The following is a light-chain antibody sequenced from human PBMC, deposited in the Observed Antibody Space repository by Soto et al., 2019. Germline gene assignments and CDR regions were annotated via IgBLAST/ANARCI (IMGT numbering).Light chain of an antibody. CDR3: QHYGGMWA. Sequence: DIQMTKSPSTLSASVGDRVTITCRASQSITNRLAWYQQKRGKAPRVVIYDASSLESGVPSRFSGSGFGTEFILTINSLQPDDFATYCCQHYGGMWAFGQGTKVEVK. CDR2: DAS. V-gene: IGKV1-5*01. J-gene: IGKJ1*01. CDR1: QSITNR.